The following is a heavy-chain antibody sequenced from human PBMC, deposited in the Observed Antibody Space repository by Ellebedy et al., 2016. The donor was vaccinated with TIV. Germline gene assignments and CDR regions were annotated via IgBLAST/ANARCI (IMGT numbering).Heavy chain of an antibody. CDR2: TGYDGSNK. CDR1: GFTFSNYD. V-gene: IGHV3-33*06. CDR3: VKGSGTMDV. Sequence: PGGSLRLSCAASGFTFSNYDMHWVRQAPGKGLEWVAVTGYDGSNKYYADSVRGRFTISRDNSKNTLYLQMNSLRAEDTATYYCVKGSGTMDVWGQGTTVTVSS. D-gene: IGHD1-1*01. J-gene: IGHJ6*02.